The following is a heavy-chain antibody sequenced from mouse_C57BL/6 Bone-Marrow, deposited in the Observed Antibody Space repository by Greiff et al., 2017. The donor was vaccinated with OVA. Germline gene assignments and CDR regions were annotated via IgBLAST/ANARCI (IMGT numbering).Heavy chain of an antibody. CDR3: AREGGWLPWFAY. J-gene: IGHJ3*01. CDR1: GYTFTSYW. V-gene: IGHV1-69*01. CDR2: IDPSDSYT. Sequence: VKLQQPGAELVMPGASVKLSRKASGYTFTSYWMHWVKQRPGQGLEWIGEIDPSDSYTNYTQKFKGQSTLTVDKSSSTAYMQLSSLASEDSAVYYCAREGGWLPWFAYWGKGTLVTVSA. D-gene: IGHD2-3*01.